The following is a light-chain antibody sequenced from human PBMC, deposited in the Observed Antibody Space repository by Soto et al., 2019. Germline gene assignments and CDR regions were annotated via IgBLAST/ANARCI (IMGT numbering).Light chain of an antibody. CDR3: YSSAGSFTYV. J-gene: IGLJ1*01. CDR1: RSDVGSYSL. Sequence: QSALTQPASGAGSPGQSITISCTGTRSDVGSYSLVSWYQQHRGKAPKLIIYEANKRHSGISHRFSGSKSGNTAFLTISGLQAEDEAASYCYSSAGSFTYVFGTGTKVTVL. CDR2: EAN. V-gene: IGLV2-23*01.